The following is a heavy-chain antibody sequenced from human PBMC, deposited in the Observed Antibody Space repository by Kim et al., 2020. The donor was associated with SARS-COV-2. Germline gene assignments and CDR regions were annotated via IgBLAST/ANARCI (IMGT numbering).Heavy chain of an antibody. Sequence: SQTLSLTCAISGDSVSRTNACWYWIRQSPVRGLEWLGRTYYRSKWSTDYAIFVNSRISINADTSKNQFSLHLDSVTPEDTAVYYCARDNGFVIDVWGPGTTVTVSS. CDR1: GDSVSRTNAC. D-gene: IGHD2-8*01. CDR2: TYYRSKWST. V-gene: IGHV6-1*01. J-gene: IGHJ6*02. CDR3: ARDNGFVIDV.